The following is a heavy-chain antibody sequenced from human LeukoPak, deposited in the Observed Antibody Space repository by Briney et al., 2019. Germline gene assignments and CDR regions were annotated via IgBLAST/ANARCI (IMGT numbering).Heavy chain of an antibody. V-gene: IGHV4-34*01. CDR2: INHSGST. Sequence: SETLSLTCAVYGGSFSGYYWSWIRQPPGKGLEWIGEINHSGSTNYNPSLKSRVTISVDTSKNQFSLKLSSVTAADAAVYYCARIYDSPMIDAFDIWGQGTMVTVSS. CDR1: GGSFSGYY. J-gene: IGHJ3*02. D-gene: IGHD3-3*01. CDR3: ARIYDSPMIDAFDI.